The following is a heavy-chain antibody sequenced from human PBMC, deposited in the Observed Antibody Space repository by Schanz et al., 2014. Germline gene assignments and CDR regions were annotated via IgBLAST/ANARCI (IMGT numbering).Heavy chain of an antibody. V-gene: IGHV1-46*01. CDR2: ISPRGGST. CDR1: GYSFTTYF. J-gene: IGHJ6*02. CDR3: GRGGGAYPQKYGMDV. D-gene: IGHD3-16*01. Sequence: QVHLMQSGAEAKKPGASVKVSCKAFGYSFTTYFIHWVRLAPGQGFEWMGLISPRGGSTSYAQKFQGRVTMTRDTSTSTVFMELSGLTSKATAVYYWGRGGGAYPQKYGMDVWGQGTTVTVSS.